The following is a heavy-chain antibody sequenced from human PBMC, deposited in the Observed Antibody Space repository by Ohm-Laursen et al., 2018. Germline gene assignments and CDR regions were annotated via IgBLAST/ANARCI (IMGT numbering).Heavy chain of an antibody. V-gene: IGHV3-23*01. Sequence: SLRLSCAASGFTFDRYAMAWVRQAPGKGLEWVSGISGFGGSRYYADSVKGRFTISKDKSKNMLYLQMNSLRAEDTAVYHCASRRIVTMDRGAFNVWGQGTMVTVSS. CDR1: GFTFDRYA. J-gene: IGHJ3*01. CDR3: ASRRIVTMDRGAFNV. CDR2: ISGFGGSR. D-gene: IGHD4-11*01.